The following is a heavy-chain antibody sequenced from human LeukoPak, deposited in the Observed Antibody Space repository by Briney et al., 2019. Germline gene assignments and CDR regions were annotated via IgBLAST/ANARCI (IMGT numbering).Heavy chain of an antibody. V-gene: IGHV4-39*01. CDR1: GGSISSSSYY. CDR2: ISYSGST. Sequence: SETLSLTCTVSGGSISSSSYYWGWIRQPPGKGLEWIGSISYSGSTYYNVSLKSRVTISVDTSKNQFSLKLSSVTAADTAVYYCARCGDGYKLDSWGQGTLVTVSS. J-gene: IGHJ4*02. D-gene: IGHD5-24*01. CDR3: ARCGDGYKLDS.